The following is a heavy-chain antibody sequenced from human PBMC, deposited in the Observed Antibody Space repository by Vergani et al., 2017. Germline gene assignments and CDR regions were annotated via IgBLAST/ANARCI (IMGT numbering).Heavy chain of an antibody. D-gene: IGHD2-8*01. V-gene: IGHV4-34*01. CDR3: ARDSVGYCTNGVCNLGY. CDR2: INHSGST. J-gene: IGHJ4*02. CDR1: GGSFSGYY. Sequence: QVQLQQWGAGLLKPSETLSLTCAVYGGSFSGYYWSWIRQPPGKGLEWIGEINHSGSTNYNPSLKSRVTISVDTSKNQFSLKLSSVTAADTAVYYCARDSVGYCTNGVCNLGYWGQGTLVTVSS.